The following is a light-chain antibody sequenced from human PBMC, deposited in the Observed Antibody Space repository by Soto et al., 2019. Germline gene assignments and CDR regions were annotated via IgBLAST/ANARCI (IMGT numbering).Light chain of an antibody. CDR2: DIS. J-gene: IGKJ1*01. V-gene: IGKV1-39*01. CDR3: QQSYYNPT. CDR1: QSVFNY. Sequence: DIQMTQSPSSLSASVGDRVTITCRASQSVFNYLHWYQQKPGRAPNLLIYDISTLQSGVPSRFSGSGSGTDFTLTISSLQHEDFATYYCQQSYYNPTVGQGTKVEIK.